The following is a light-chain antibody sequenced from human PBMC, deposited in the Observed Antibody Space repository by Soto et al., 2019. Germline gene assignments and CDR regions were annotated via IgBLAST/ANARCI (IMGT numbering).Light chain of an antibody. Sequence: QSVLTQPPSVSGAPGQRVTISCTGSSSNIGAGYDVHWYQQLPGTAPKLLIYGNSNRPSGVPDRFSGSKSGTSASLAITGIQAEDEADYYCQSDDSSLSVFGGGTKLTVL. CDR2: GNS. CDR1: SSNIGAGYD. CDR3: QSDDSSLSV. J-gene: IGLJ2*01. V-gene: IGLV1-40*01.